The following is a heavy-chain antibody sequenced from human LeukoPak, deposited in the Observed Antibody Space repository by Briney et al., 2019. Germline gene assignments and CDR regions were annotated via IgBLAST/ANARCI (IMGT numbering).Heavy chain of an antibody. CDR3: ARGQVPAARGYNWFDP. J-gene: IGHJ5*02. CDR2: TNARGDT. D-gene: IGHD2-2*01. V-gene: IGHV4-34*01. Sequence: SETLSLTCAVYGWSFNDYYWNWIRQPPGKGLEWIGETNARGDTNFNPSLKSRVTISVGTSKSQFSLRLTSMIAADTAVYYCARGQVPAARGYNWFDPWGQGTLVTVSS. CDR1: GWSFNDYY.